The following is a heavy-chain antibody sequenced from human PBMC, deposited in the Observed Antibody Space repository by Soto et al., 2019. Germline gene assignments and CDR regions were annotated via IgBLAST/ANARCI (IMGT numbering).Heavy chain of an antibody. J-gene: IGHJ4*02. CDR2: INHSGST. CDR1: GGSFSGYY. CDR3: ARGDFDY. Sequence: PSETLSLTCAVYGGSFSGYYWSWIRQPPGKGLEWIGEINHSGSTNYNPSLKSRVTISVDTSKNQFSLKLSSVTAADTAVYYCARGDFDYWGQGTLVTVSS. V-gene: IGHV4-34*01.